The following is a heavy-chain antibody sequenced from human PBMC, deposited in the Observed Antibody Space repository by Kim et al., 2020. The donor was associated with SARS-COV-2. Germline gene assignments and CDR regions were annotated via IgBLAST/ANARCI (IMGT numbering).Heavy chain of an antibody. V-gene: IGHV3-23*01. CDR2: ISGSGGST. CDR1: GFTFSGYA. Sequence: GGSLRLSCAASGFTFSGYAMSWVRQAPGKGLEWVSAISGSGGSTYYADSVKGRFTISRDNSKNTLYLQMNSLRAEDTAVYYCAKDRGRGYYGSGSYYNTPRGDAFDIWGQGTMVTVSS. CDR3: AKDRGRGYYGSGSYYNTPRGDAFDI. D-gene: IGHD3-10*01. J-gene: IGHJ3*02.